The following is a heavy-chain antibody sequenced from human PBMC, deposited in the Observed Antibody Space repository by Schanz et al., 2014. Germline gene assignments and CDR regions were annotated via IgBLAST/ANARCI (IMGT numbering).Heavy chain of an antibody. J-gene: IGHJ6*02. CDR1: GFTFNSYA. CDR3: AKGMGYCSGGTCYDYYYYGLDV. D-gene: IGHD2-15*01. CDR2: ISHSGGSK. V-gene: IGHV3-23*04. Sequence: VQLVESGGGLVQPGGSLRLSCAAYGFTFNSYAMTWVRQAPGKGLEWVSSISHSGGSKYYADSVKGRFTISRDNSENTLYLQMNSLSADDTAVFYCAKGMGYCSGGTCYDYYYYGLDVWGQGTTVTVSS.